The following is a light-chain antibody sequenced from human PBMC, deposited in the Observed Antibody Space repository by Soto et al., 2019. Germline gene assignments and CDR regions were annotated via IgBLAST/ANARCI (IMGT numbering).Light chain of an antibody. J-gene: IGLJ2*01. V-gene: IGLV2-14*01. CDR1: SSDVGAYNY. CDR2: DVS. Sequence: QSALTQPASVSGSPGQSITISCTGTSSDVGAYNYVSWYQQHPGKAPKLMIYDVSNRPSGVSIRFSGSKSGNTASLTISGLQAEDEADYYCYSYTTSSTRVFGGGTKVTVL. CDR3: YSYTTSSTRV.